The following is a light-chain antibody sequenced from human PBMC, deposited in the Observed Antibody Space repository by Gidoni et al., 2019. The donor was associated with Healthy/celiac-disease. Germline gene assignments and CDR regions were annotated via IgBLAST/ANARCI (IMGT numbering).Light chain of an antibody. CDR1: QSVSSSY. J-gene: IGKJ1*01. Sequence: EIVLTQSPGTLSLSPGERATLSCRASQSVSSSYLAWYQQKPGQAPRLLNYGASSRATGIPDRFSGSGSGTDFTLTISRLEPEDFAVYYCQQCGSSSWTFGQGTKVEIK. CDR2: GAS. V-gene: IGKV3-20*01. CDR3: QQCGSSSWT.